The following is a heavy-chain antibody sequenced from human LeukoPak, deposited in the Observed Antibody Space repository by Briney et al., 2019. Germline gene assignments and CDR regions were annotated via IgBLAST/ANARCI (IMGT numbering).Heavy chain of an antibody. Sequence: SETLSLTCSVSGVSISSSDNFWAWIRQPPGKGLEWIATISYSGSTQYNPSLKSRVTISVDTSKNLLSLKLNSVTATDTAVYYCARHTSGSSLDYWGQGSLVTVSS. CDR2: ISYSGST. CDR3: ARHTSGSSLDY. V-gene: IGHV4-39*01. J-gene: IGHJ4*02. CDR1: GVSISSSDNF. D-gene: IGHD2-2*01.